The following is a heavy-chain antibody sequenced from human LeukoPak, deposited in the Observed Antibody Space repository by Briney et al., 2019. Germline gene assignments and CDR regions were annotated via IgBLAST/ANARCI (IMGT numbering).Heavy chain of an antibody. CDR1: GYTFTNYT. Sequence: ASVTVSCKASGYTFTNYTISWVRQAPVQGLEWMGWVGPFNGDPHYAQMFQGGVSMTTDTSTNTAFMELRGLRSDDTAIYFCARRGFYDYVWPPRPFSHYFDYWGQGTLVIACS. J-gene: IGHJ4*02. D-gene: IGHD3-16*01. CDR3: ARRGFYDYVWPPRPFSHYFDY. V-gene: IGHV1-18*01. CDR2: VGPFNGDP.